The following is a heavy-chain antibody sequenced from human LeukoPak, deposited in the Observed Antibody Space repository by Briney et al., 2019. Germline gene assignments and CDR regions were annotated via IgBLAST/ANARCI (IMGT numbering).Heavy chain of an antibody. CDR3: ARHGRGITGTTYYFDY. J-gene: IGHJ4*02. CDR2: IYYSGST. V-gene: IGHV4-39*01. D-gene: IGHD1-7*01. Sequence: SETLSLTCTVSGGSISSSSYYWGWIRQPPGKGLEWIGSIYYSGSTCYNRSPKSRVTISVDTSKNQFSLKLSSVTAADTAVYYCARHGRGITGTTYYFDYWGQGSLVTVSS. CDR1: GGSISSSSYY.